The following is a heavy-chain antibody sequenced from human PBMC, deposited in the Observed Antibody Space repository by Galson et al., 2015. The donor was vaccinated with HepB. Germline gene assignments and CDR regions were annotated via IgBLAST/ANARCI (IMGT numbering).Heavy chain of an antibody. J-gene: IGHJ1*01. CDR1: GFRFSGYW. D-gene: IGHD3-16*01. CDR2: INQHGSVE. CDR3: ANHDYSGNALFES. V-gene: IGHV3-7*03. Sequence: SLRLSCAASGFRFSGYWMNWVRQAPGKGLEWVANINQHGSVEHYVDSVKGRFTISRDNARNSLFLQMDRLRDEDTAVYYCANHDYSGNALFESWGQGTLVTVSS.